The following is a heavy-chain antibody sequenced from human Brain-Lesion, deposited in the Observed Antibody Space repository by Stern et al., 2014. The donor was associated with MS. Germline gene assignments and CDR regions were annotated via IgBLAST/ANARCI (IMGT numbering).Heavy chain of an antibody. D-gene: IGHD3-10*01. Sequence: EVQLVQSGGGLAQPGGSLRLSCAASGFTFSNYWMHWVRQAPGKGLVWVSRVNNDGRRTSYADSVKGRFTMSRDNAKNTLYLQMNSLRVEDTAIYYCARGERWFDSWGQGTLVTVSS. CDR1: GFTFSNYW. CDR2: VNNDGRRT. CDR3: ARGERWFDS. V-gene: IGHV3-74*02. J-gene: IGHJ5*01.